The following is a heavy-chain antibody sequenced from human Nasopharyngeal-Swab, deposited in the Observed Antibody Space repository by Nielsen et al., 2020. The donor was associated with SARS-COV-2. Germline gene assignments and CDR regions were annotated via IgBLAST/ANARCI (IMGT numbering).Heavy chain of an antibody. D-gene: IGHD4-17*01. CDR3: AKDGDRDGYGDFCRDY. V-gene: IGHV3-30*02. CDR1: GFTFISYG. J-gene: IGHJ4*02. CDR2: IRYDGSNK. Sequence: GEPLNISCAASGFTFISYGLHWVRQAPGKGLEWVAFIRYDGSNKYYADSVKGRFTISRDNSKNTLYLQMNSLRAEGTAVYYCAKDGDRDGYGDFCRDYWSQGTLVTVSS.